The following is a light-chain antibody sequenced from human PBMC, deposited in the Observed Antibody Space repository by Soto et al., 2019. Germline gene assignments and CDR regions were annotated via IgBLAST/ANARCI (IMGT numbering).Light chain of an antibody. V-gene: IGLV2-14*01. CDR1: ISDFVVYNY. CDR2: GVS. Sequence: QSALAQPASVSGSPGQSITISCTGTISDFVVYNYVSWYQQHPGKAPKLMIYGVSNRPSGISGRFSASKSGLTASLTISGLQAEDEADYYCSAFSANRVYLFGPGTKVTVL. CDR3: SAFSANRVYL. J-gene: IGLJ1*01.